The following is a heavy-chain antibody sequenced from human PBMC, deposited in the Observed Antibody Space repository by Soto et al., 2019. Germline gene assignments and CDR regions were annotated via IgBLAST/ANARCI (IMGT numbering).Heavy chain of an antibody. V-gene: IGHV3-30*18. D-gene: IGHD2-2*01. CDR2: ISYDGSNK. J-gene: IGHJ3*02. CDR1: GFTFGSYG. Sequence: GGSLRLSCAASGFTFGSYGMHWVRQAPGKGLEWVAVISYDGSNKYYADSVKGRFTISRDNSKNTLYLQMNSLRAEDTAVYYCAKWSSTSPTDAFDIWGQGTMVTVSS. CDR3: AKWSSTSPTDAFDI.